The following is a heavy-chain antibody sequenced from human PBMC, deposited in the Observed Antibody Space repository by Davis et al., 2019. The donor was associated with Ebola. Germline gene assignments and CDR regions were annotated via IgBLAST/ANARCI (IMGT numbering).Heavy chain of an antibody. Sequence: GESLKISCTASGFSFGTYAMSWVRQAPGKGLEWVSSISGSGFSTFYADSVKGRFTISRDNSKNTLYLQMNSLRAEDTALYYWAKRPAAGDSWGQGTLVTVSS. V-gene: IGHV3-23*01. CDR2: ISGSGFST. CDR1: GFSFGTYA. J-gene: IGHJ4*02. CDR3: AKRPAAGDS. D-gene: IGHD6-13*01.